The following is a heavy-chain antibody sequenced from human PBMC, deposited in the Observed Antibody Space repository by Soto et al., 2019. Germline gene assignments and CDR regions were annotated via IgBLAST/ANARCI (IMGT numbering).Heavy chain of an antibody. CDR2: INGGNGNT. J-gene: IGHJ5*02. CDR3: GRDDSGFSASHYFASLTS. Sequence: QVQLVQSGAELKKPGASVKVSCKASGNTVPNYAIHWVRQAPGQRLEWMGWINGGNGNTYYSEHFQGRVTFTRDTSAGQATMKRSGLHSEAPVAYSVGRDDSGFSASHYFASLTSWGQGALFTAPS. D-gene: IGHD1-26*01. V-gene: IGHV1-3*01. CDR1: GNTVPNYA.